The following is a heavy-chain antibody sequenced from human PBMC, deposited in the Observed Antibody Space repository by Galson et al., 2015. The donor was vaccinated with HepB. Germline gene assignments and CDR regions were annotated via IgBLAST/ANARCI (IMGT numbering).Heavy chain of an antibody. Sequence: SVKVYCKVSGYTHTDLSMHWVRQAPGKGLEWMGGFDPEDGETIYAQKFQGRVTITEDTSTDTAYMELSSLRSEDTAVYYCATNRGYQLLYHYWGQGTLVTVSS. CDR1: GYTHTDLS. CDR2: FDPEDGET. CDR3: ATNRGYQLLYHY. J-gene: IGHJ4*02. D-gene: IGHD2-2*02. V-gene: IGHV1-24*01.